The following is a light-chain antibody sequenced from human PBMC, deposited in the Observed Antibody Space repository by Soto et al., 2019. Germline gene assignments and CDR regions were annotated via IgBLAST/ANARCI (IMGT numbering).Light chain of an antibody. V-gene: IGLV2-8*01. CDR3: SSYTNINTRACV. Sequence: QSVLTQPPSASGSPGQAVTISCTGTSSDIGGYDFVSWYQVRPGEAPQLIIYNVNGRPSGVPRRFSGSKSGNTASLTISGLQAEDEAEYYCSSYTNINTRACVFGTGTKVTVL. J-gene: IGLJ1*01. CDR2: NVN. CDR1: SSDIGGYDF.